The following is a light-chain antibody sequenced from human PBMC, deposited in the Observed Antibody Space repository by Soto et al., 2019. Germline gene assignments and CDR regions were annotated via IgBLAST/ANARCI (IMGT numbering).Light chain of an antibody. CDR1: QSVSIRY. V-gene: IGKV3-11*01. J-gene: IGKJ4*01. CDR3: QQRSNWPLT. Sequence: MVLCQSPGTVSLNPGERATLSCRASQSVSIRYLAWHQQKPGQAPRLLIYDASNRATGIPARFSGSGSGTDFTLTISSLEPEDFAVYYCQQRSNWPLTFGGGTKVDIK. CDR2: DAS.